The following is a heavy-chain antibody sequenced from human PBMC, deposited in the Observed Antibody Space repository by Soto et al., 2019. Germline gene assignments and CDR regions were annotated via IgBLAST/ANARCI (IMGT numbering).Heavy chain of an antibody. Sequence: PSETLSLTCTVSGGSISSSSDFWGWIRQPPGKGLEWIGSLSYSGTTYRNPSLKSRVTLSVDTSRKQFSLNLTSVTAADTAVYYCARHGYHDSSGCSSPFGSWGQGTLVTVSS. J-gene: IGHJ4*02. CDR2: LSYSGTT. CDR3: ARHGYHDSSGCSSPFGS. D-gene: IGHD3-22*01. V-gene: IGHV4-39*01. CDR1: GGSISSSSDF.